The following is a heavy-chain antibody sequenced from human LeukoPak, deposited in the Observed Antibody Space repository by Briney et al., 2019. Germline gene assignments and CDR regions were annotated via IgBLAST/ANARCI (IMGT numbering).Heavy chain of an antibody. CDR2: ISSSSSYI. J-gene: IGHJ3*02. D-gene: IGHD4-17*01. CDR3: AREVTTVTDDAFDI. V-gene: IGHV3-21*01. CDR1: GFTFSSYS. Sequence: GGSLRLSCAASGFTFSSYSMNWVRQAPGKGLEWVSSISSSSSYIYYADSVKGRFTISRDNAKNSLYLQMNSLRAEDTAVYYCAREVTTVTDDAFDIWGQGTMVTVSS.